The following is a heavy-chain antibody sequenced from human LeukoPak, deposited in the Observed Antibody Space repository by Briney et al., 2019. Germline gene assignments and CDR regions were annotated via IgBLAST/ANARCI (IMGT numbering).Heavy chain of an antibody. J-gene: IGHJ4*02. CDR3: ARTGYGDSDFDY. CDR1: GYSISTSYY. V-gene: IGHV4-38-2*02. D-gene: IGHD4-17*01. Sequence: PSETLSLTCTVSGYSISTSYYWGWIRQPPGKGLESIGSIYHSGNTYYNPSLKSRVTISVDTSKNQFSLKLNSVTAADTAVYYCARTGYGDSDFDYWGQGTLVTVSS. CDR2: IYHSGNT.